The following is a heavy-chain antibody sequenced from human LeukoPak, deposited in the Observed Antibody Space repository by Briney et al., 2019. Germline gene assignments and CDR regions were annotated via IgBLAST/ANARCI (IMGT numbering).Heavy chain of an antibody. J-gene: IGHJ4*02. CDR2: VDPEDGEP. CDR3: AKVSSTLASAGALSFDF. Sequence: ASVKISCKASGYTFTDYFIHWVQQAPGKGLEWTGHVDPEDGEPVYADKFRGRVTFRADTSTDTVFLDLSSLTSDDTAVYYCAKVSSTLASAGALSFDFWGQGTLVTVSS. CDR1: GYTFTDYF. V-gene: IGHV1-69-2*01. D-gene: IGHD6-13*01.